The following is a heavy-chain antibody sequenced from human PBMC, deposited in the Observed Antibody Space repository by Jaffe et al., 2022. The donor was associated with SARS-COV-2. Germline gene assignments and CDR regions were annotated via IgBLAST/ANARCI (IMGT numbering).Heavy chain of an antibody. CDR2: IKSKTDGGTT. Sequence: EVQLVESGGGLVKPGGSLRLSCAASGFTFSNAWMNWVRQAPGKGLEWIGRIKSKTDGGTTDYAAPVKGRFTVSRDDSENTLYLQMNSLKTEDTAVYYCTTNIMIPFGGVLYSPAIFEYWGQGTLVTVSS. J-gene: IGHJ4*02. CDR1: GFTFSNAW. V-gene: IGHV3-15*01. D-gene: IGHD3-16*01. CDR3: TTNIMIPFGGVLYSPAIFEY.